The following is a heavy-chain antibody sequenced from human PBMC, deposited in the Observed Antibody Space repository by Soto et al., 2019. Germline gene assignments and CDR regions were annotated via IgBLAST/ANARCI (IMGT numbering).Heavy chain of an antibody. D-gene: IGHD5-18*01. CDR2: INHSGST. Sequence: QVQLQQWGAGLLKPSETLSLTCAVYGGSFSGYYWSWIRQPPGKGLEWMGEINHSGSTNYNPSLKRRVTISVDTSKNQFSLKLSTVTAADTAVYYCARGDYSVDTAMVTFGFFDYWGQGTLVTVSS. CDR3: ARGDYSVDTAMVTFGFFDY. J-gene: IGHJ4*02. V-gene: IGHV4-34*01. CDR1: GGSFSGYY.